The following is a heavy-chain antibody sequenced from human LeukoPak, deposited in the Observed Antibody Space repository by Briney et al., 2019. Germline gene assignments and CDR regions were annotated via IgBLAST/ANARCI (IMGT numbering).Heavy chain of an antibody. CDR1: GYTFTSYD. CDR2: MNPNSGNT. J-gene: IGHJ4*02. V-gene: IGHV1-8*01. D-gene: IGHD3-22*01. Sequence: ASVKVSCKASGYTFTSYDINWVRQATGQGLEWMGWMNPNSGNTGYAQKFQGRVTMTRNTSISTAYMELSSLRSEDTAVYYCARGHRERYYDSSSYYYYFDYWGQGTLVTVSS. CDR3: ARGHRERYYDSSSYYYYFDY.